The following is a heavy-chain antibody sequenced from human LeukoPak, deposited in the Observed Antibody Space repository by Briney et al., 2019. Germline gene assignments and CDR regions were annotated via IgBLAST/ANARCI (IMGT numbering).Heavy chain of an antibody. CDR3: ANCHSNAWCFDY. J-gene: IGHJ4*02. D-gene: IGHD6-19*01. V-gene: IGHV3-30*04. CDR1: GFTFSSYA. Sequence: PGRSLRLSCAASGFTFSSYAMHWVRQAPGKGLEWVAVISHDGRTKYYADSMKGRFTISRDNSKNTLYLQMDSLRAEDTAVYYCANCHSNAWCFDYWGQGTLVTVSS. CDR2: ISHDGRTK.